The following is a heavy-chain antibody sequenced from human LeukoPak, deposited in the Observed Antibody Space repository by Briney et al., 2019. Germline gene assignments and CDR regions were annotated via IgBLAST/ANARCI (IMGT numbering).Heavy chain of an antibody. V-gene: IGHV1-46*01. CDR2: INPSGGST. J-gene: IGHJ6*02. CDR3: AREKVYNDFWSGGSYYYYYYGMDV. Sequence: ASVKVSCTASGYTFTSYYMHWVRQAPGQGLEWMGIINPSGGSTSYAQKFQGRVTMTRDTSTSTVYMELSSLRSEDTAVYYCAREKVYNDFWSGGSYYYYYYGMDVWGQGTTVTVSS. D-gene: IGHD3-3*01. CDR1: GYTFTSYY.